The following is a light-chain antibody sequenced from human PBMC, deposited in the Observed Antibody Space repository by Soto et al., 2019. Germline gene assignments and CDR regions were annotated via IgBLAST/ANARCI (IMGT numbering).Light chain of an antibody. Sequence: QSALTQPASVSGAPGQSITISCTGTSRDVGGYNYVSWYQQQPGKAPKHMIYDVSNRPSGVSNRFSGSKSGNTASLTISGLQAEDEADYYCSSYTSSSTLDVFGTGTKLAVL. J-gene: IGLJ1*01. V-gene: IGLV2-14*01. CDR1: SRDVGGYNY. CDR2: DVS. CDR3: SSYTSSSTLDV.